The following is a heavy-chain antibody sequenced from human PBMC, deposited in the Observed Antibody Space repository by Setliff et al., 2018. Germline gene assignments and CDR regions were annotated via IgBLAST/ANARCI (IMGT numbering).Heavy chain of an antibody. CDR2: ISSSSSYT. CDR1: GFSFSRHW. J-gene: IGHJ6*03. Sequence: PGGSLRLSCVVSGFSFSRHWMSWIRHAPGKGLEWVSYISSSSSYTNYADSVKCRFTISRDNAKNSLYLQMNSLRAEDTAVYYCARDSVTMVRGVIRSYYYYYMDVWGKGTTVTVSS. V-gene: IGHV3-11*05. CDR3: ARDSVTMVRGVIRSYYYYYMDV. D-gene: IGHD3-10*01.